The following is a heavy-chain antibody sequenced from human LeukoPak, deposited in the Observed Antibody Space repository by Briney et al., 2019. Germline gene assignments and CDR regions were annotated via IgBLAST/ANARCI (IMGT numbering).Heavy chain of an antibody. D-gene: IGHD3-22*01. CDR3: ARAYYYDSSDAFAI. CDR1: AGSISSYY. CDR2: IYYSGST. V-gene: IGHV4-59*01. Sequence: PSETLSLTCTVSAGSISSYYWSWIRQPPGKGLEWIGYIYYSGSTNYNPSLKSRVTISVDTSKNHFSLKLSSVTAADTGVYYCARAYYYDSSDAFAISGQGTMVTVSS. J-gene: IGHJ3*02.